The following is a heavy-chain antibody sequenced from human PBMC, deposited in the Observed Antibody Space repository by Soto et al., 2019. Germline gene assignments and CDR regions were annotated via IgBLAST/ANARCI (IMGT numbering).Heavy chain of an antibody. J-gene: IGHJ4*02. V-gene: IGHV1-18*01. D-gene: IGHD3-22*01. CDR2: ISGYNGNT. CDR3: ARDLNKYTYDGIYLES. CDR1: GYTFTSNG. Sequence: GASVKVSCKASGYTFTSNGISWVRQAPGQGPEWMGWISGYNGNTNYAQKFQGRVTMTTDTSTSTAYLELRSLRSDDSAVYFCARDLNKYTYDGIYLESWGQGTLVTVSS.